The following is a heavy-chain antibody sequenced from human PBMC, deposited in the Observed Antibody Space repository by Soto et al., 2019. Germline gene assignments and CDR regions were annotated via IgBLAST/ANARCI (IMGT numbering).Heavy chain of an antibody. D-gene: IGHD3-22*01. CDR2: IKSKAYGGTT. J-gene: IGHJ4*02. Sequence: PGGSLRLSCTASGFTFGDYAMSWFRQAPGKGLEWVGFIKSKAYGGTTEYAASVKGRFSISRDDPKSIAYLQMNSLKTEDTAVYYCSRETYYYDSSGYYYADYWGQGTLVTVSS. CDR1: GFTFGDYA. V-gene: IGHV3-49*03. CDR3: SRETYYYDSSGYYYADY.